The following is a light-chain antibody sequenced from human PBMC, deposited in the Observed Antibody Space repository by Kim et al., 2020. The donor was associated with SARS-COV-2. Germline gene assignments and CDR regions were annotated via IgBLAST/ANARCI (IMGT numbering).Light chain of an antibody. Sequence: NFMLSQPHSVSESPGKTVTISCTRSSGSIATNYVQWFQQRPDSAPTTLIYEDDQRVSGVPDRFSGSIDTSSNSASLTISGLQTDDEADYYCQSYDNSISIIGGGTQLTVL. V-gene: IGLV6-57*04. CDR2: EDD. CDR3: QSYDNSISI. CDR1: SGSIATNY. J-gene: IGLJ7*01.